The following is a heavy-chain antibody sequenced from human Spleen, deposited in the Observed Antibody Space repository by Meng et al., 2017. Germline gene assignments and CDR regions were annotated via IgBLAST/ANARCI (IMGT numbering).Heavy chain of an antibody. Sequence: SCAASGFTFSKHTMTWIRQPPGKGLEWIGNIYHSGSTNYNPSLKSRVTISVDTSKNQFSLNLSYVTAADTAVYYCARRYSSSGFDPWGQGTLVTVSS. CDR2: IYHSGST. V-gene: IGHV4-38-2*01. CDR3: ARRYSSSGFDP. J-gene: IGHJ5*02. CDR1: GFTFSKHT. D-gene: IGHD6-13*01.